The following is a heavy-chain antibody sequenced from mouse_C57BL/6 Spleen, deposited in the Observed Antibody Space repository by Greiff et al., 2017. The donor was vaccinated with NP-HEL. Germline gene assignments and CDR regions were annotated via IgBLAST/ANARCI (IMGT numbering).Heavy chain of an antibody. V-gene: IGHV1-4*01. J-gene: IGHJ2*01. CDR1: GYTFTSYT. D-gene: IGHD1-1*01. CDR3: ARSTTVVSFDY. Sequence: QVQLQQSGAELVRPGASVKMFCKASGYTFTSYTMHWVNQRPGQGLEWIGYINPSSGYTKYNQKFKDKATLTADKSSSTAYMQLSSLTSEDSAVYYCARSTTVVSFDYWGQGTTLTVSS. CDR2: INPSSGYT.